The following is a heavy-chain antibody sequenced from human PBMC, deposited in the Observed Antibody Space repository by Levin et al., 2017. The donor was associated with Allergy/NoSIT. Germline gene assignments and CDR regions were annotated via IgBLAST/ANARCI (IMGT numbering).Heavy chain of an antibody. CDR1: GGSFGGYF. V-gene: IGHV4-34*01. CDR3: AVFSLRYGTFEM. D-gene: IGHD4-17*01. Sequence: SETLSLTCAVSGGSFGGYFWSWLRQPPGKGPEWIGEVSHGGFTTYNPSLKSRVAISVDASRNAFSLKLDHVTAADTAGYYCAVFSLRYGTFEMWGQGTMVTVSS. J-gene: IGHJ3*02. CDR2: VSHGGFT.